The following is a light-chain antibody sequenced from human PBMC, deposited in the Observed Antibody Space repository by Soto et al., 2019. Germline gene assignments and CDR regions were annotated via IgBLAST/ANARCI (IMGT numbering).Light chain of an antibody. CDR2: EVS. V-gene: IGLV2-14*01. CDR1: SSDVGRYNY. Sequence: QSVLAQPASVSGSPGQSITISCTGTSSDVGRYNYVSWYQQHPGKAPKLMIHEVSYRPSGVSSRFSGSKSGNTASLTTSGLQAEDEAEYHCCSYTNSATYVFGTGPKVTVL. J-gene: IGLJ1*01. CDR3: CSYTNSATYV.